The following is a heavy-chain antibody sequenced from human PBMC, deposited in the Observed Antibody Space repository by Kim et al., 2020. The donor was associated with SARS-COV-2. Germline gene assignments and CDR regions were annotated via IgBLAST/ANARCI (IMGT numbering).Heavy chain of an antibody. CDR3: ARTSYYYGSGSYYNEYFD. Sequence: SETLSLTCAVYGGSFSGYYWSWIRQPPGKGLEWIGEINHSGSTNYNPSLKSRVTISVDTSKNQFSLKLSSVTAADTAVYYCARTSYYYGSGSYYNEYFD. CDR1: GGSFSGYY. V-gene: IGHV4-34*01. D-gene: IGHD3-10*01. J-gene: IGHJ4*01. CDR2: INHSGST.